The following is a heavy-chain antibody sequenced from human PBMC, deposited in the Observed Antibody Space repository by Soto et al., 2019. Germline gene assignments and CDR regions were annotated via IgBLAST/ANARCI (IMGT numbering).Heavy chain of an antibody. J-gene: IGHJ4*02. V-gene: IGHV3-48*02. CDR3: ARWVYYYGSESYGKNWYFDS. CDR1: GFTFSSYS. D-gene: IGHD3-10*01. Sequence: EVQLVESGGGLVQPGGSLRLSCAASGFTFSSYSMNWVRQAPGKGLEWVSYISSSSSTIYYADSVKGRFTISRDNANNTQYLQMNSPRDEDKAVYYSARWVYYYGSESYGKNWYFDSWGQGTLVSVSS. CDR2: ISSSSSTI.